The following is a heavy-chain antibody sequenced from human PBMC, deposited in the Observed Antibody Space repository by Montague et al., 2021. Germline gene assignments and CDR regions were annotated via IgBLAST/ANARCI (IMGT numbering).Heavy chain of an antibody. D-gene: IGHD3-10*01. CDR3: AKQDYVVSGTSYKGFDP. CDR1: SGSIFHAH. Sequence: SETLSLTCTVSSGSIFHAHWSWVRQPPGKGLEWLGSMFYGGDTSNNPSLKSRLTMSIDTSTNQFSLKLSFVTAADTAAYYCAKQDYVVSGTSYKGFDPWGQGTLVTVSS. J-gene: IGHJ5*02. CDR2: MFYGGDT. V-gene: IGHV4-59*08.